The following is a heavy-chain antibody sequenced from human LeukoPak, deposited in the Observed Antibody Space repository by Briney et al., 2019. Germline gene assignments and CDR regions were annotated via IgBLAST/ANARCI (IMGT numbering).Heavy chain of an antibody. V-gene: IGHV3-21*04. D-gene: IGHD3-22*01. CDR2: IISSSLDI. J-gene: IGHJ4*02. CDR3: AKGPYYDSSGYYL. CDR1: GFAFSGYA. Sequence: GGSLRLSCEASGFAFSGYAMSWVRQAPGKGLEYVSSIISSSLDIEYAESVKGRFTISRDNAKKFLYLQMNSLRAEDTAVYYCAKGPYYDSSGYYLWGQGTLVTVSS.